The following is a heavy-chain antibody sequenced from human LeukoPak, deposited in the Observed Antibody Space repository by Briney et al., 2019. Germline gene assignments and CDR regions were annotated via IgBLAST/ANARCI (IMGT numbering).Heavy chain of an antibody. CDR2: INPSGGST. D-gene: IGHD2-2*01. V-gene: IGHV1-46*01. CDR3: ARGVGRVVPAAEHAFDI. CDR1: GYTFTSYY. Sequence: GASVKVSCKASGYTFTSYYMHWVRQAPGQGLEWMGIINPSGGSTSYAQKFQGRVTMTRDTSTSTVYMELSSLRSEDTAVYYCARGVGRVVPAAEHAFDIWGQGTMVTVSS. J-gene: IGHJ3*02.